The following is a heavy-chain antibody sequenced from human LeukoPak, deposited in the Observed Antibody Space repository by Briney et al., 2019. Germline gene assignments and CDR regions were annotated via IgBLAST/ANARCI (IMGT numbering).Heavy chain of an antibody. CDR1: GGTFSSYA. Sequence: GASVKVSCKASGGTFSSYAISWVRQAPGQGLEWMGGIIPIFGTANYAQKFQGRVTITADKSTSTAYMELSSLRSEDTAVYYCARDLPGITIFGAFEYWGQGTLVTVSS. D-gene: IGHD3-3*01. J-gene: IGHJ4*02. CDR3: ARDLPGITIFGAFEY. V-gene: IGHV1-69*06. CDR2: IIPIFGTA.